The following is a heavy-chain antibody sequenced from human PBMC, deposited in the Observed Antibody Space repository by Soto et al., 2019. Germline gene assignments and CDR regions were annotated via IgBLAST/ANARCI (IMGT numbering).Heavy chain of an antibody. CDR3: ARDRRLAYCGDDCYSGFVVDY. J-gene: IGHJ4*02. D-gene: IGHD2-21*02. CDR2: ISSSSGTI. V-gene: IGHV3-48*02. CDR1: GFTFSSYS. Sequence: GGSLRLSCAASGFTFSSYSMNWVRQAPGKGLEWVSYISSSSGTIYYADSVKGRFTISRDNAKNSLYLQMNSLRDEDTAVYYCARDRRLAYCGDDCYSGFVVDYWGQGTLVTVSS.